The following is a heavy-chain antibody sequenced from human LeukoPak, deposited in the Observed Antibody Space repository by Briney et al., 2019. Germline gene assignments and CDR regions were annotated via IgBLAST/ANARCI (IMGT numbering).Heavy chain of an antibody. CDR1: GFTFSSYG. Sequence: GGSLRLSCAASGFTFSSYGMHWVRQAPGKGLVWVSRINTDGSSTSYADSVKGRFTISRDNAKNTLYLQMNSLRAEDTAVYYCAREGVVPAATYYYYYYMDVWGKGTTVTVSS. D-gene: IGHD2-2*01. J-gene: IGHJ6*03. V-gene: IGHV3-74*01. CDR2: INTDGSST. CDR3: AREGVVPAATYYYYYYMDV.